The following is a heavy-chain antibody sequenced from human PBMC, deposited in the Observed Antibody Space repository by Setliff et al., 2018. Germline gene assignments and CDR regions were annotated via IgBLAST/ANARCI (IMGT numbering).Heavy chain of an antibody. CDR2: IIPFFRTA. J-gene: IGHJ3*02. V-gene: IGHV1-69*05. D-gene: IGHD2-15*01. CDR1: GGTFSNYA. Sequence: SVKVSCKASGGTFSNYAVNWVRQAPGQGLEWMGGIIPFFRTANYAQNFQDRVTITTDKTTSTAFMELSSLRSEDTAVYFCARGCSSGSCYPHDVFAIWGQGTMVTVSS. CDR3: ARGCSSGSCYPHDVFAI.